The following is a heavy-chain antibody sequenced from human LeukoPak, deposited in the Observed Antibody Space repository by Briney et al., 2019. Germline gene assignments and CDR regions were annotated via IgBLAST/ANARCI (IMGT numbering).Heavy chain of an antibody. Sequence: GGSLRLSCAASGFTVSTYVMHWVRQAPGKGLEWVAVIWYDGSNKYYADSVKGRFTISRDNSKNTLYLQMNSLRAEDTAVYYCARLYSGSALDYWGQGTLVTVSS. D-gene: IGHD1-26*01. CDR3: ARLYSGSALDY. J-gene: IGHJ4*02. CDR2: IWYDGSNK. CDR1: GFTVSTYV. V-gene: IGHV3-33*08.